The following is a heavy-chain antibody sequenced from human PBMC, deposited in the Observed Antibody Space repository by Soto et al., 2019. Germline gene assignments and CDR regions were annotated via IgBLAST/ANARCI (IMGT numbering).Heavy chain of an antibody. CDR1: GLTFSDCY. CDR3: ERVGLGEWGYAMDV. CDR2: ISSSGSSI. V-gene: IGHV3-11*01. D-gene: IGHD3-16*01. J-gene: IGHJ6*01. Sequence: QVQLVESGGGLVKPGGSLRLSCAASGLTFSDCYMNWIRQAPGKGLEWVSYISSSGSSINYAGSVKGRFTISRDNAKNSPYLEMDSLGDEDTARYYCERVGLGEWGYAMDVWGRGTAVTVSS.